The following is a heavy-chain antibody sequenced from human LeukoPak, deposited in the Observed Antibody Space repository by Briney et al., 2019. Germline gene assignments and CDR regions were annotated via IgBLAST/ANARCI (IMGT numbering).Heavy chain of an antibody. CDR1: GGSFSGYY. V-gene: IGHV4-34*01. CDR2: INHSGST. D-gene: IGHD3-3*01. Sequence: PSETLSLTCAVYGGSFSGYYWSWIRQPPGKGLEWIGEINHSGSTNYNPSLKSRVTISVDTSKNQFSLKLSSVTAADTAVYYCARVTHYDFWSGYYSPHYYYGMDVWGQGATVTVSS. J-gene: IGHJ6*02. CDR3: ARVTHYDFWSGYYSPHYYYGMDV.